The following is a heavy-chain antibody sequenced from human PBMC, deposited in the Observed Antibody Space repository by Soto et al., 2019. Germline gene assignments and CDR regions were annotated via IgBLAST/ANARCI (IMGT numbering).Heavy chain of an antibody. D-gene: IGHD2-15*01. Sequence: QVQLVQSGATVKRPGSSVRVSCQASGDTFSTHTITWVRQAPGQGLEWVGRIIPALGITTYAQRFQGRVTISAVRYTSTAYMVLSSLTSDDTALYYCARDQYCSVSSCFGYPDVWGGGTAVIVSS. V-gene: IGHV1-69*08. J-gene: IGHJ6*04. CDR1: GDTFSTHT. CDR3: ARDQYCSVSSCFGYPDV. CDR2: IIPALGIT.